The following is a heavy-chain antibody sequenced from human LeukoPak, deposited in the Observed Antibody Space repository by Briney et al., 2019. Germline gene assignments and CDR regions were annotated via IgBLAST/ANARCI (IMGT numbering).Heavy chain of an antibody. CDR2: ISAYNGNT. CDR3: ARGDYGDSIYGMDV. Sequence: ASVKVSCKASGYTFTSYGISWVRQAPGQGLEWMGWISAYNGNTNYAQKLQGRVTMTTDTSTSTTYMELRSLRSDDTAVYYCARGDYGDSIYGMDVWGQGITVTVSS. J-gene: IGHJ6*02. V-gene: IGHV1-18*01. CDR1: GYTFTSYG. D-gene: IGHD4-17*01.